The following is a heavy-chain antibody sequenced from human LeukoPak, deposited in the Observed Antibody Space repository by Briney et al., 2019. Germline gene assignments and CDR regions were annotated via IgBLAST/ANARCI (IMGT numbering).Heavy chain of an antibody. Sequence: PSETLSLTCTVSGGSISSYYWSWIRQPPGKGLEWIGYIYYSGSTNYNPSLKSRVTISVDTSKNQFSLKLSSVTAADTAVYYCARVGVATTHYFDYWGQGTLVTVSS. V-gene: IGHV4-59*01. CDR2: IYYSGST. CDR1: GGSISSYY. CDR3: ARVGVATTHYFDY. J-gene: IGHJ4*02. D-gene: IGHD5-24*01.